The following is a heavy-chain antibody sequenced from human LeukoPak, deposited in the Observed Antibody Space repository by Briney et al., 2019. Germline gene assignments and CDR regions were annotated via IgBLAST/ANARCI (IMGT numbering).Heavy chain of an antibody. V-gene: IGHV3-21*01. CDR3: ATETIGRHYDY. D-gene: IGHD1-14*01. J-gene: IGHJ4*02. Sequence: SGGSLRLSCAASGFTFSSCGFNWVRQAPGKGLEWVSSIGPTGTDRYYADSVRGRFTISRDNAKNSMYLQMDSLRDEDTAVYYCATETIGRHYDYWGQGTLLTVSS. CDR2: IGPTGTDR. CDR1: GFTFSSCG.